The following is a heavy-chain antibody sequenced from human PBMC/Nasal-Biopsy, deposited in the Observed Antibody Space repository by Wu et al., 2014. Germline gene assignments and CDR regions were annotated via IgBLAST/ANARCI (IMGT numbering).Heavy chain of an antibody. Sequence: LRLSCATSGFTFSTYAMSWVRQAPGKGLEWVSSISGGATNAYHADSVKGRFTISRDNSNNTVYLQMNNLRTEDTATYYCAKGQSVAGRSNFDYWGQGTLVTVSS. J-gene: IGHJ4*02. CDR3: AKGQSVAGRSNFDY. V-gene: IGHV3-23*01. CDR1: GFTFSTYA. D-gene: IGHD5/OR15-5a*01. CDR2: ISGGATNA.